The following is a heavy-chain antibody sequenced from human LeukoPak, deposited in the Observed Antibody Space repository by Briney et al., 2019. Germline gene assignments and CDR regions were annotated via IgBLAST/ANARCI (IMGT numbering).Heavy chain of an antibody. J-gene: IGHJ4*02. D-gene: IGHD2-2*01. CDR3: ARNGAFRGSSTSCLYYFDY. Sequence: AALKVSCKASGDTFTSYGISWVRQAPGQGLEWMGWISAYNGNTNYAQKLHGRVTMTTDTSTSTAYMQLRRLRSHDTAVYYCARNGAFRGSSTSCLYYFDYWGQGTLVTVSS. CDR1: GDTFTSYG. V-gene: IGHV1-18*01. CDR2: ISAYNGNT.